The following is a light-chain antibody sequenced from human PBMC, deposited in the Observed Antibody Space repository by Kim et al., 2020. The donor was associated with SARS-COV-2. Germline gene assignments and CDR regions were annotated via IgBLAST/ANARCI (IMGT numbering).Light chain of an antibody. Sequence: GQTVRIPCQGDSLRSYYASWYQQKPGQAPVLVIYGKNNRPSGIPDRFSDSSSGNTASLTITGAQAEDEADYCCNSRDSSGNHLGVFGGGTQLTVL. CDR3: NSRDSSGNHLGV. CDR2: GKN. CDR1: SLRSYY. J-gene: IGLJ3*02. V-gene: IGLV3-19*01.